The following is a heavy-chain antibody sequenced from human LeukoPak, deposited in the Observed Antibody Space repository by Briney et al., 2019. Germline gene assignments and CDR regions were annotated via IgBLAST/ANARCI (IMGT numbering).Heavy chain of an antibody. CDR3: ARDDDWNYEDY. V-gene: IGHV3-48*04. CDR1: GFTFSSYS. D-gene: IGHD1-7*01. CDR2: ISSSSSTI. J-gene: IGHJ4*02. Sequence: GGSLRLSCAASGFTFSSYSMNWVRQAPGQGLEWVSYISSSSSTIYYADSVKGRFTISRDNAKNSLYLQMNSLRAEDTAVYYCARDDDWNYEDYWGQGTLVTVSS.